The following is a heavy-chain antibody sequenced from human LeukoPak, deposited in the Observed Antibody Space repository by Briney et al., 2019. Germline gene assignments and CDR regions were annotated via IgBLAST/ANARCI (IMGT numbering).Heavy chain of an antibody. CDR2: IRSKAYGGTT. CDR1: GFTFGDYA. D-gene: IGHD3-3*01. Sequence: GGSLRLSCTASGFTFGDYAMSWVRQAPGKGLEWVGFIRSKAYGGTTEYAASVKGRFTISRDDSKSIAYLQMNSLKTEDTAVYYCTRSLPVRITIFGVVTPQFDYWGQGTLVTVSS. CDR3: TRSLPVRITIFGVVTPQFDY. J-gene: IGHJ4*02. V-gene: IGHV3-49*04.